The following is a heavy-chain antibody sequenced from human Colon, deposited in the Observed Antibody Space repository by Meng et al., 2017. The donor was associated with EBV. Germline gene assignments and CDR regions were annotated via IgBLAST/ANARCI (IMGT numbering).Heavy chain of an antibody. CDR2: IYHSGST. CDR3: TTLYGDSIS. D-gene: IGHD4-17*01. Sequence: QLQLQESGSGLVKPSQXLSLTCAVSGGSISSGGYAWSWIRQQPGKGLEWIGYIYHSGSTYYNPSLKSRVTISVDRSKNQFSLKLSSVTAADTAVYYCTTLYGDSISWGQGTLVTVSS. V-gene: IGHV4-30-2*01. CDR1: GGSISSGGYA. J-gene: IGHJ4*02.